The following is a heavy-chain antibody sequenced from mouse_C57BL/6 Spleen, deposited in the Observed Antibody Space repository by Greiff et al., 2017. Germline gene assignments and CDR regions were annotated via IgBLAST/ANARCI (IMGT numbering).Heavy chain of an antibody. V-gene: IGHV5-17*01. CDR2: ISSGSSTL. CDR3: ARRDGSSYNYAMDY. J-gene: IGHJ4*01. CDR1: GFTFSDYG. Sequence: EVMLVESGGGLVKPGGSLKLSCAASGFTFSDYGMHWVRQAPEKGLEWVAYISSGSSTLYYADTVKGRFTISRDNAKNTLFLQMTSLRSEDTAMYYCARRDGSSYNYAMDYWGQGTSVTVSS. D-gene: IGHD1-1*01.